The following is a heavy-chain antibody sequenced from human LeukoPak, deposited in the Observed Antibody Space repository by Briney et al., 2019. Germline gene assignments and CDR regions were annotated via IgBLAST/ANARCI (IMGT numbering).Heavy chain of an antibody. Sequence: SGGSLRLSCVASGFTFNNYAMCWVRQAPGKGLEWVSAIIRSGGSTYYADSVKGRFTISRDNSKNTLYLQMNSLRAEDTAVYYCAKDGFVRIVGATRYYYYYYMDVWGKGTTVTVSS. V-gene: IGHV3-23*01. CDR1: GFTFNNYA. CDR2: IIRSGGST. D-gene: IGHD1-26*01. CDR3: AKDGFVRIVGATRYYYYYYMDV. J-gene: IGHJ6*03.